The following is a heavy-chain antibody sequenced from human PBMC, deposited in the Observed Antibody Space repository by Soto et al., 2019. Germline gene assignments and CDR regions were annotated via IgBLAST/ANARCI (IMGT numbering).Heavy chain of an antibody. V-gene: IGHV3-74*01. CDR3: AIGDCRYYYMEI. D-gene: IGHD2-21*02. Sequence: EVQLVESGGGLVQHGGSLRLSCAASGFTFSNYWIHWVRQAPGNGLVWLSRINSDGGTTNYAASVKGRFTVSRDNAKNTRSLQMIRQGADDSAVYYCAIGDCRYYYMEIWGQGAKVTVSS. CDR2: INSDGGTT. J-gene: IGHJ6*03. CDR1: GFTFSNYW.